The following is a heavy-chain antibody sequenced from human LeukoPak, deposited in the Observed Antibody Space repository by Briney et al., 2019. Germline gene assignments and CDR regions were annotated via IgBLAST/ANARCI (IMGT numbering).Heavy chain of an antibody. CDR3: TTDRSGWYDY. V-gene: IGHV3-15*01. CDR1: GFTFSSYA. CDR2: IKSKTDGGTT. J-gene: IGHJ4*02. Sequence: GGSLRLSCAASGFTFSSYAMHWVRQAPGKGLEWVGRIKSKTDGGTTDYAAPVKGRFTISRDDSKNTLYLQMNSLKTEDTAVYYCTTDRSGWYDYWGQGTLVTVSS. D-gene: IGHD6-19*01.